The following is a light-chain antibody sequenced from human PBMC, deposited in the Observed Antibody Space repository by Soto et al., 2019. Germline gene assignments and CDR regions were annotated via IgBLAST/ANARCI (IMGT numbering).Light chain of an antibody. CDR3: QQYGNSPQIT. J-gene: IGKJ5*01. V-gene: IGKV3D-20*01. Sequence: IVLTQSPATLSLSPGERATLSFWSSQSVSSYLAWYQQKPGLAPRLVIYDSSIRATGIPDRFSGGGSGTDFTLTISRLEPEDFAMYFCQQYGNSPQITFGQGTRME. CDR1: QSVSSY. CDR2: DSS.